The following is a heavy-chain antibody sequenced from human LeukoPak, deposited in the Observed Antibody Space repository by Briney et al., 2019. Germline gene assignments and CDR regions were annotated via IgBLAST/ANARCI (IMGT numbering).Heavy chain of an antibody. CDR3: STLVGGPAGIDDC. J-gene: IGHJ4*02. V-gene: IGHV3-15*01. D-gene: IGHD2-2*02. CDR1: GFTFSKAW. CDR2: ISSKTDGGTT. Sequence: GGSLRLPCAASGFTFSKAWMTWVRQAPGKGLEWVGRISSKTDGGTTDYAAPVKGRFTISRDDSKNTLYLQMNSLKTEDTAGYYCSTLVGGPAGIDDCWGQEALVTDSS.